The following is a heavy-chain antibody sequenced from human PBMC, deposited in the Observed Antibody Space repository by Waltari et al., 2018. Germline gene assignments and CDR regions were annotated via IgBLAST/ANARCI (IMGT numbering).Heavy chain of an antibody. CDR2: IYTSGGT. Sequence: QVQLQESGPGLVKPSQTLSLTCTVSGGSISSGSYYWSWIRQPAGKGLEWIGRIYTSGGTNYNPSLKSRVTISVDTSKNQFSLKLSSVTAADTAVYYCARDRWSTPNWFDPWGQGTLVTVSS. J-gene: IGHJ5*02. CDR3: ARDRWSTPNWFDP. V-gene: IGHV4-61*02. D-gene: IGHD2-15*01. CDR1: GGSISSGSYY.